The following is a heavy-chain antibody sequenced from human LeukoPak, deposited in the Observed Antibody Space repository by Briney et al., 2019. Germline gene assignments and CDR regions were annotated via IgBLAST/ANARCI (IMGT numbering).Heavy chain of an antibody. J-gene: IGHJ4*02. CDR2: IYYSGST. CDR3: ARGVGEKPFDY. D-gene: IGHD1-26*01. V-gene: IGHV4-39*07. CDR1: GGSISSSSYY. Sequence: SETLSLTCTVSGGSISSSSYYWGWIRQPPGKGLEWIGSIYYSGSTYYNPSLKSRVTISVDTSKNQFSLKLSSVTAADTAVYYCARGVGEKPFDYWGQGTLVTVSS.